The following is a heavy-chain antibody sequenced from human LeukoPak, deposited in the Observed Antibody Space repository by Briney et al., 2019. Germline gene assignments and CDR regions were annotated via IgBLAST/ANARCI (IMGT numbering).Heavy chain of an antibody. Sequence: PGGSLRLSCAASGFTFSSYAMSWVRQAPGKGLEWVSAISGSGGSTYYADSVKGRFTISRDNSKNTLYLQMNSLRADDTAVYYCAKRDGVVVAATDCYYYGMDVWGQGTTVTVSS. CDR3: AKRDGVVVAATDCYYYGMDV. V-gene: IGHV3-23*01. CDR2: ISGSGGST. D-gene: IGHD2-15*01. CDR1: GFTFSSYA. J-gene: IGHJ6*02.